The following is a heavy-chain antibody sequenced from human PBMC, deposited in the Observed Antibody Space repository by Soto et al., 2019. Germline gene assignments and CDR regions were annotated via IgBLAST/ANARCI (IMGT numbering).Heavy chain of an antibody. V-gene: IGHV4-31*03. CDR1: AASISSGNYY. J-gene: IGHJ4*02. D-gene: IGHD3-10*01. CDR2: IYYTGST. CDR3: ARGREEAGGPFDY. Sequence: QVQLQESGPGLVKPSQTLSLTCSVSAASISSGNYYWSWIRRHPGKGLEWIGYIYYTGSTYYNPSLRSRITISEDMSKNHFSLRLSSVTAADTAVYYCARGREEAGGPFDYWGQGTLVTVSS.